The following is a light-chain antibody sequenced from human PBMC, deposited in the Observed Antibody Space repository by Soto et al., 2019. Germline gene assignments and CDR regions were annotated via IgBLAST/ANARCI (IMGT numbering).Light chain of an antibody. CDR3: QQRSTWPPA. V-gene: IGKV3-15*01. CDR2: GAS. J-gene: IGKJ2*01. Sequence: EIVMTQSPATLSVSPGERATLSCRASQSVSSNLAWYQQKPGQAPRLLIYGASTRATGIPARFSGSGSGTEFTLTISSLQSEDFALYYCQQRSTWPPAFGQGTKLEIK. CDR1: QSVSSN.